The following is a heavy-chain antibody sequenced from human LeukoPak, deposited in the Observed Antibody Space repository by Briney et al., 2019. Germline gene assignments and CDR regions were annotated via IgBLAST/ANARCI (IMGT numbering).Heavy chain of an antibody. J-gene: IGHJ4*02. CDR2: ISGSGGST. D-gene: IGHD6-13*01. V-gene: IGHV3-23*01. CDR1: GFTFSSYA. Sequence: GSLRLSCAASGFTFSSYAMSWVRQAPGKGLEWVSAISGSGGSTYYADSVKGRFTISRDNSKNTLYLQMNSLRAEDTAVYYCAKDQPLRIGIADRPHFDYWGQGTLVTVSS. CDR3: AKDQPLRIGIADRPHFDY.